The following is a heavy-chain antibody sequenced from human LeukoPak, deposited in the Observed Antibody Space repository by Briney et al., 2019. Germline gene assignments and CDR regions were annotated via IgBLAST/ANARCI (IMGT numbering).Heavy chain of an antibody. CDR3: ARGVHDYSNYVN. J-gene: IGHJ4*02. CDR2: VTPSSGGT. Sequence: ASVKVSCKASGYTFISHDINWVRHVSGQGLEWMGWVTPSSGGTGYAQKFQGRVTMTRNISISTAYMELSSLRSEDTAVYYCARGVHDYSNYVNWGQGTLVTVSS. D-gene: IGHD4-11*01. CDR1: GYTFISHD. V-gene: IGHV1-8*01.